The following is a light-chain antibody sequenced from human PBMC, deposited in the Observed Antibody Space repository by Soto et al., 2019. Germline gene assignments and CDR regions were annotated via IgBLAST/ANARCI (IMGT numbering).Light chain of an antibody. V-gene: IGKV3-11*01. J-gene: IGKJ1*01. CDR3: QQRSNWPRT. CDR1: QSISSY. CDR2: DAS. Sequence: EIVLTQSPATLSLSPGERATLSCRASQSISSYLAWYQQKPGQAPRLLIYDASNRATAIPARFSGSESGTDFTLTISSLEPEDFALYYCQQRSNWPRTFGQGTKV.